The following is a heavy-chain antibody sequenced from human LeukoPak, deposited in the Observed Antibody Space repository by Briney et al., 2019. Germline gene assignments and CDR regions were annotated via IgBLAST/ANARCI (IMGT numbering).Heavy chain of an antibody. CDR2: TSSSGSTR. J-gene: IGHJ4*02. Sequence: GGSLRLSCTASGFTFSDYYMTWIRQAPGKGLEWVSSTSSSGSTRYYADSVKGRFTVSRDNAKNSLYLQMNSLRAEDTALYYCAKDMSYSSSWSFDYWGQGTLVTVSS. D-gene: IGHD6-13*01. CDR1: GFTFSDYY. CDR3: AKDMSYSSSWSFDY. V-gene: IGHV3-11*01.